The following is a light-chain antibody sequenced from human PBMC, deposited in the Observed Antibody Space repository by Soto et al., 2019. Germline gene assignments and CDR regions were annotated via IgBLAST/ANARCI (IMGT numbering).Light chain of an antibody. CDR2: GAS. Sequence: EIVLTQSPGTLSLSPGERATLSCRASQSVSANYLAWYQQKAGQAPRLLIYGASTRATGIPDRFSGSGSGTDFTLTIIRLEPEDFAVYFCQQHGSSPFTFGPGTKVDI. CDR3: QQHGSSPFT. V-gene: IGKV3-20*01. CDR1: QSVSANY. J-gene: IGKJ3*01.